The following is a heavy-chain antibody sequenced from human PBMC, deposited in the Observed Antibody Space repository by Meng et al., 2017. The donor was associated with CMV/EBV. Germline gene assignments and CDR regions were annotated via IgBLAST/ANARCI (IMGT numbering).Heavy chain of an antibody. V-gene: IGHV1-58*01. Sequence: SVKVSCKASGFTFTSSAVQWVRQARGQRLEWIGWIVVGSGNTNYAQKFQERVTITRDMSTSTAYMELSSLRSEDTAVYYCAAIPPAISGSYHADAFDIWGQGTMVTVSS. D-gene: IGHD1-26*01. J-gene: IGHJ3*02. CDR2: IVVGSGNT. CDR1: GFTFTSSA. CDR3: AAIPPAISGSYHADAFDI.